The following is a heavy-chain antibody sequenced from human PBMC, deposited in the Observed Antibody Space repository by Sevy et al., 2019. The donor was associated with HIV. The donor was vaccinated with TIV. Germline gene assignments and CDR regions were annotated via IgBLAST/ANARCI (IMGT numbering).Heavy chain of an antibody. V-gene: IGHV3-23*01. CDR2: ISGSGGET. Sequence: GGSLRLSCAASEITFSNYAMSWVRQAPGKGLEWVSSISGSGGETYYADSVKGRFTISRDKSKNTLYLQMNSLRAEDTAVYYCALRTPIFDYWGQGTLVTVSS. CDR3: ALRTPIFDY. CDR1: EITFSNYA. J-gene: IGHJ4*02.